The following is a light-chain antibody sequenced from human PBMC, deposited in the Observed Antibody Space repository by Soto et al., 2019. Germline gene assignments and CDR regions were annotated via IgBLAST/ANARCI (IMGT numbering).Light chain of an antibody. Sequence: EIVLTQSPGTLSLSPGDRATLSCRASHSVASNYLAWYQQKLGQAPRLLIYGASVRATGTPGRFSGSGSGTDFTLSISSLEPEDFAVYYCQQRSNWPPFTFGPGTKVDIK. CDR3: QQRSNWPPFT. V-gene: IGKV3D-20*02. CDR2: GAS. J-gene: IGKJ3*01. CDR1: HSVASNY.